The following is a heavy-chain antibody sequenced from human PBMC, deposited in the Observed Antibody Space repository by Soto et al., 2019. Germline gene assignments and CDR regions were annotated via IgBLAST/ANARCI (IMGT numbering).Heavy chain of an antibody. V-gene: IGHV3-48*01. Sequence: PGGSLRLSCAASGFTFSSYSMNWVRQAPGKGLEWVSYISSSSTIYYADSVKGRFTISRDNAKNSLYLQMNSLRAEDTAVYYCARPRGGYDYVPIVAWGQGTLVTVSS. D-gene: IGHD5-12*01. CDR1: GFTFSSYS. CDR2: ISSSSTI. J-gene: IGHJ5*02. CDR3: ARPRGGYDYVPIVA.